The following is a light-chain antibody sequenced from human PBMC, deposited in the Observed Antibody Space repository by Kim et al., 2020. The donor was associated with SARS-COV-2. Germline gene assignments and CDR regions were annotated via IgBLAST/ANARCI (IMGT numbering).Light chain of an antibody. Sequence: ALGQTVRITCQGDSARSYYASWYQQKPGQAHALVIYSKNNRHPGIPDRFSGSGSRNTASVTLTGARAEDEADYDCNSRDSSGNHWMFGGGTQLTVL. CDR1: SARSYY. J-gene: IGLJ3*02. V-gene: IGLV3-19*01. CDR3: NSRDSSGNHWM. CDR2: SKN.